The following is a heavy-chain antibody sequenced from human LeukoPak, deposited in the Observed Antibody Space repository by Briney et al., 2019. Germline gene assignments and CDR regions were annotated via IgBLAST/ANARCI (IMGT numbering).Heavy chain of an antibody. CDR2: IYYSGST. V-gene: IGHV4-59*08. D-gene: IGHD4-17*01. Sequence: SETLSLTCTVSGGSISSYYWSWIRQPPGKGLEWIGYIYYSGSTNYNPSLKSRVTISVDTSKNQFSLKLSSVTAADTAVYYCASWVTTRGYYFDYWGQGTLVTVSS. J-gene: IGHJ4*02. CDR1: GGSISSYY. CDR3: ASWVTTRGYYFDY.